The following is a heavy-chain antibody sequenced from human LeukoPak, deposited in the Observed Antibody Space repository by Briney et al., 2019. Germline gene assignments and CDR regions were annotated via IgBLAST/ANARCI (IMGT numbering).Heavy chain of an antibody. CDR2: INPSGGRT. J-gene: IGHJ4*02. CDR3: ARDHATIGRYDY. Sequence: ASVKVSCKASGCTFSNCYMHWVRQAPGQGLEWMGTINPSGGRTTYAQKFQGRVTMTRDTSTRTVYMELRNLRSEDTAVYYCARDHATIGRYDYWGQGTLVTVSS. V-gene: IGHV1-46*01. D-gene: IGHD3-9*01. CDR1: GCTFSNCY.